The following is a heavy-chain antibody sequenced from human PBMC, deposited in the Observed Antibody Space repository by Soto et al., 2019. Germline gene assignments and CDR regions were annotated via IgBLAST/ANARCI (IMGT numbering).Heavy chain of an antibody. CDR2: TYWDDDK. D-gene: IGHD3-3*01. CDR1: GFSLTTSGVG. CDR3: ARRVLRTVFGLVTTTAIYFDF. Sequence: QITLNESGPTQVNPRQTLTLTCTFSGFSLTTSGVGVGWIRQFPGKAPAWLALTYWDDDKRYSPSLKSRLTITKDTSKNQVVLTMADLDPADTATYYCARRVLRTVFGLVTTTAIYFDFWGQGTPVAASS. J-gene: IGHJ4*02. V-gene: IGHV2-5*02.